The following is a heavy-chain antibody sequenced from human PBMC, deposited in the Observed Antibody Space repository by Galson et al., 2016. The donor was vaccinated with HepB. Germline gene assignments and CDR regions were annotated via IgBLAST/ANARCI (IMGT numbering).Heavy chain of an antibody. D-gene: IGHD3-10*01. CDR1: GLTVSSNY. CDR2: IYRDGRT. Sequence: SLRLSCAASGLTVSSNYMSWVRQAPGKGLEWVSVIYRDGRTYYADSVQGRFTISRHNSKNTLYLQMNSLRAEDTAVYYCAKPPFGWTTYYYYMGVWGKGTTVTVSS. CDR3: AKPPFGWTTYYYYMGV. V-gene: IGHV3-53*01. J-gene: IGHJ6*03.